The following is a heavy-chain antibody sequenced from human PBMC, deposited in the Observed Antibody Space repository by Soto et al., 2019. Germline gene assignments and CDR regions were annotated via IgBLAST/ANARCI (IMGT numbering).Heavy chain of an antibody. J-gene: IGHJ4*02. CDR3: ARERSSGSYPYPDY. D-gene: IGHD3-10*01. Sequence: QVQLVQSGAEVKKPGASVKVSCKAYGYTFTSYDINWVRQANGQGLEWMGWMNSNSGNTGYAQKFQGRVTMTRNTSISTAYMELSSLRSEDTAVYYCARERSSGSYPYPDYWGQGTLVTVTS. CDR2: MNSNSGNT. V-gene: IGHV1-8*01. CDR1: GYTFTSYD.